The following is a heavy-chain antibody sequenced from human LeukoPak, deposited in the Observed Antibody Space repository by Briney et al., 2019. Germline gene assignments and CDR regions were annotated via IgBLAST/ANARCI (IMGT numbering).Heavy chain of an antibody. CDR3: ASPAGTRGY. CDR2: IYSGGTT. CDR1: GFTVRNNH. J-gene: IGHJ4*02. Sequence: GGSLRLSCAASGFTVRNNHMSWARQAPGKGLECVSMIYSGGTTSYADSVKGRFIISRDNSKNTLYLQMNSLRAEDTAVYYCASPAGTRGYWGQGTLVTVSS. V-gene: IGHV3-66*01. D-gene: IGHD6-19*01.